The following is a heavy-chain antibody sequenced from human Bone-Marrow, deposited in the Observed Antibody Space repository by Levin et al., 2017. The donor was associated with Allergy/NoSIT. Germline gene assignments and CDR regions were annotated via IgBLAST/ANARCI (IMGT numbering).Heavy chain of an antibody. CDR2: ISAYNGDT. CDR1: DYTFTTYG. D-gene: IGHD2-2*01. J-gene: IGHJ5*02. CDR3: ARDSTPYCSSSSCFRAKWFDP. Sequence: ASVKVSCKASDYTFTTYGINWVRQAPGQGLEWLGWISAYNGDTKYSQKFQGRVTMTTDTSTNTVYMELRSLRSDDTAVYYCARDSTPYCSSSSCFRAKWFDPWGQGTLVTVSS. V-gene: IGHV1-18*01.